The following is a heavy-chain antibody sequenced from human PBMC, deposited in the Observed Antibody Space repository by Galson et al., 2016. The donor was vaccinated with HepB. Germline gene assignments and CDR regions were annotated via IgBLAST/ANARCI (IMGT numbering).Heavy chain of an antibody. CDR1: GYTFTSYY. J-gene: IGHJ3*01. CDR3: SRDTTYDHDSSGYAYDAFDL. Sequence: SVKVSCKASGYTFTSYYIHWVRQAPGLGLEWMAMINPSRGNTGYAQKFLGRVTMTRDTSTSTVYMELSSLRFEDTAVYYCSRDTTYDHDSSGYAYDAFDLWGQGTMVTVSS. D-gene: IGHD3-22*01. V-gene: IGHV1-46*01. CDR2: INPSRGNT.